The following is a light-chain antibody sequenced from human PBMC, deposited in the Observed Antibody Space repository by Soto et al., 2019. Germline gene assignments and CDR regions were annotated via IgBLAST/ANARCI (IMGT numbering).Light chain of an antibody. CDR2: AAS. V-gene: IGKV3-20*01. J-gene: IGKJ3*01. CDR3: QQFGSSRGFT. CDR1: QSINNRY. Sequence: EIVLTQSPGTISLSPGERATLSCRASQSINNRYLAWYQQKPGQAPRLLIYAASSRATGIPDRFSGSGSGTDFTLTISRLEPEDFTVYYCQQFGSSRGFTFGPGTKVDIK.